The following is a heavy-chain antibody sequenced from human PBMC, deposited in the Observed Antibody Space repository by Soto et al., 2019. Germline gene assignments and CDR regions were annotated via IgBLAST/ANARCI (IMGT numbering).Heavy chain of an antibody. D-gene: IGHD2-2*01. CDR1: GGTFSSYT. Sequence: QVQLVQSGAEVKKPGSSVKVSCKASGGTFSSYTISWVRQAPGQGLEWMGRIIPILGIANYAQKFQGRVTITADKSTSTAYMELSSLRSEDTAVYYCARERGYCSSTSCYRVYYYYGMDVWGQGTTVTVSS. CDR2: IIPILGIA. J-gene: IGHJ6*02. CDR3: ARERGYCSSTSCYRVYYYYGMDV. V-gene: IGHV1-69*08.